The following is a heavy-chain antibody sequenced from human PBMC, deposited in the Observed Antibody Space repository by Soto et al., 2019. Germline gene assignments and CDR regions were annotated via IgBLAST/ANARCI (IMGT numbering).Heavy chain of an antibody. Sequence: QITLKESGPTLVKPTQTLTLTCTISGFSLNTGGLGVGWIRQSPGKALEWLAHIYWDDDKRYRPFLETRLTITKDAYKNQVVLTMTNMDPADTATYYCARNQLVRSSEGFRKGFDSWGQGIPVTVSS. CDR2: IYWDDDK. CDR1: GFSLNTGGLG. D-gene: IGHD3-3*01. J-gene: IGHJ4*02. CDR3: ARNQLVRSSEGFRKGFDS. V-gene: IGHV2-5*02.